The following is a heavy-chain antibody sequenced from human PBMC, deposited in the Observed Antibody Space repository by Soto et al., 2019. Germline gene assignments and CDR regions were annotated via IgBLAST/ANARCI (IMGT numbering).Heavy chain of an antibody. CDR1: GGSISSGGYY. V-gene: IGHV4-31*03. Sequence: QVQLQESGPGLVKPSQTLSLTCTVSGGSISSGGYYWSWIRQHPGKGLEWIGYIYYSGSTYYNPSLKSRVTIAVDTSKNQFSLKLSSVTAADTAVYYCARETRITMIVTTGWFDPWGQGTLVTVSS. D-gene: IGHD3-22*01. CDR2: IYYSGST. CDR3: ARETRITMIVTTGWFDP. J-gene: IGHJ5*02.